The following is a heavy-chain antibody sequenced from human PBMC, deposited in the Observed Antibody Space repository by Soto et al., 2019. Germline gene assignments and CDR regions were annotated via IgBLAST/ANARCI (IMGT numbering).Heavy chain of an antibody. J-gene: IGHJ4*02. V-gene: IGHV3-15*01. D-gene: IGHD3-3*01. CDR3: TTGDSVEGYDFWSGYYPYYFDY. CDR1: GFTFSNAW. Sequence: EVQLVESGGGLVKPGGSLRLSCAASGFTFSNAWMSWVRQAPGKGLEWVGRIKSKTDGGTTDYAAPVKGRFTISRDDSKNTLYLQMNSLKTEDTAVYYCTTGDSVEGYDFWSGYYPYYFDYWGQGTLVTVSS. CDR2: IKSKTDGGTT.